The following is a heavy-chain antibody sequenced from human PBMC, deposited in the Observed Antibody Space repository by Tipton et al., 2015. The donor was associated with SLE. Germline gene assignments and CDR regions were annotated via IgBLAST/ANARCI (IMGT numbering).Heavy chain of an antibody. D-gene: IGHD6-13*01. Sequence: TLSLTCTVSGGSISSYYWSWIRQPPGKGLEWIGYIYTSGSTNYNPSLKSRVTISVDTSKNQFSLKLSSVTAADTAVYYCAEGGAAAGTFDYWGQGTLVTVSS. V-gene: IGHV4-4*09. CDR1: GGSISSYY. J-gene: IGHJ4*02. CDR2: IYTSGST. CDR3: AEGGAAAGTFDY.